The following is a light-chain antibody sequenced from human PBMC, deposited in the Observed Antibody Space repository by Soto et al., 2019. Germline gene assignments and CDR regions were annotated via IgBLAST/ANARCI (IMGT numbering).Light chain of an antibody. V-gene: IGLV1-36*01. J-gene: IGLJ3*02. CDR3: AAWEDSLNGPV. CDR2: DDN. Sequence: QSVLTQPPSVSAAPGQKVTISCSGSSSNIGNNAVNWYQQLPGKAPKLLIHDDNRESSGVSHRFSGSNSGTSASLAISDLQSEDEAHYYCAAWEDSLNGPVFGGGTKLTVL. CDR1: SSNIGNNA.